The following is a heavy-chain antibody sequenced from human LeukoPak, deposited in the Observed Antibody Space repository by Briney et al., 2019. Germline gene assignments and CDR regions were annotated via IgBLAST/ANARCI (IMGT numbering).Heavy chain of an antibody. CDR1: GFTFSSYD. D-gene: IGHD6-19*01. Sequence: PWGSLRLSCAASGFTFSSYDMNWVRQAPGKGLEWVSSISSSSTYTYHADSVKGRFTISRDNAENSLYLQMNSLRDEDTAINYCVREGGSGWYSGWFDPWGQGTLVIVSS. J-gene: IGHJ5*02. CDR3: VREGGSGWYSGWFDP. V-gene: IGHV3-21*01. CDR2: ISSSSTYT.